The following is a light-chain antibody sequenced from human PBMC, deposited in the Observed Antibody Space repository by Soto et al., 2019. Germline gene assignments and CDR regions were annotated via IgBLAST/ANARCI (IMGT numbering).Light chain of an antibody. CDR2: AAS. CDR3: QQAHSFPWT. V-gene: IGKV1-12*01. Sequence: DIQMTQSPSSVSASVGDRVTITCRASQGISNWLIWYQQKPGKAPKLLIYAASSLQSGVPSRFSGSRSGTDFTLTINGLQPEDFATYSCQQAHSFPWTFGQGTKVEIK. CDR1: QGISNW. J-gene: IGKJ1*01.